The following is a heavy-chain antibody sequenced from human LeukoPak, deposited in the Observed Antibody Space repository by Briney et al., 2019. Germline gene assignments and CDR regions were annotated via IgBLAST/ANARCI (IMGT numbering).Heavy chain of an antibody. CDR1: GFPFSSYG. CDR2: VTGGGDTT. Sequence: PGGSLRLSCAASGFPFSSYGMSWLRQAPGKGLEWVSAVTGGGDTTYYADSVRGRFTIPRDNSKNTLYLQMNSLRAEDTAVYYCAKMQGYFDYWGQGTLVTVSS. CDR3: AKMQGYFDY. J-gene: IGHJ4*02. V-gene: IGHV3-23*01.